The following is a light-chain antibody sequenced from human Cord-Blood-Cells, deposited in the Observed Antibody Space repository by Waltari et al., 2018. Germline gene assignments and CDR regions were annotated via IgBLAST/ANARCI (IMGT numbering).Light chain of an antibody. Sequence: SYALTQPPSVSVSPGQPAPITRSGATSRDNYACCYQHKPGQSPWLVIYQDSKRLSGIPERFSGSTAGNTATLTISGTQAMDEADYYCQAWDSSTVVFGGGTKRTVL. J-gene: IGLJ2*01. CDR2: QDS. V-gene: IGLV3-1*01. CDR3: QAWDSSTVV. CDR1: TSRDNY.